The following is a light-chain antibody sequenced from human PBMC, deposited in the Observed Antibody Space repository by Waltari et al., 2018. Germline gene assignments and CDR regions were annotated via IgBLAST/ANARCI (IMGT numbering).Light chain of an antibody. J-gene: IGLJ2*01. CDR3: QAWDSTTAV. CDR2: QAN. CDR1: KLGSKY. V-gene: IGLV3-1*01. Sequence: SFELTQSLTAVVSLGQTATITSAGDKLGSKYVSWYKQKPGQSAVLVVDQANRRPSWISERFSGSNSGSTATLIISGTQAMDEADYYCQAWDSTTAVFGGGAKLTVL.